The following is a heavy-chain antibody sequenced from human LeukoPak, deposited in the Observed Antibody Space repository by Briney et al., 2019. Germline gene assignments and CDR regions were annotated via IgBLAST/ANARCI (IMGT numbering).Heavy chain of an antibody. CDR2: ISAYNGNT. Sequence: ASVKVSCKASGYTFTSYGISWVRQAPGQGLEWMGWISAYNGNTNYAQKLQGRVTITTDTSTSTAYMELRSLRSDDTAVYYCAREGPVQYYYDSSGYFQHWGQGTLVTVSS. CDR3: AREGPVQYYYDSSGYFQH. D-gene: IGHD3-22*01. CDR1: GYTFTSYG. V-gene: IGHV1-18*01. J-gene: IGHJ1*01.